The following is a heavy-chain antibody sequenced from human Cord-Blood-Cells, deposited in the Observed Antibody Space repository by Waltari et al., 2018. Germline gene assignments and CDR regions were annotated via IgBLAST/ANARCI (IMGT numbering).Heavy chain of an antibody. CDR3: ARVRLYYDFWSGLNWFDP. CDR1: GGSISSSSYY. V-gene: IGHV4-39*01. Sequence: QLQLQESGPGLVKPSETLSRTCTVSGGSISSSSYYWGWIRQPPGKGLEWIGSIYYSGRTYYNPSLKSRVTISVDTSKNQFSQKLSSVTAADTAVYYCARVRLYYDFWSGLNWFDPWGQGTLVTVSS. D-gene: IGHD3-3*01. CDR2: IYYSGRT. J-gene: IGHJ5*02.